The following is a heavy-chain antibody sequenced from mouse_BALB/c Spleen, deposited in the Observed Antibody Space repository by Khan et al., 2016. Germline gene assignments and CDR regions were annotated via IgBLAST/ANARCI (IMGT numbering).Heavy chain of an antibody. CDR3: DKDGDVAWFAY. V-gene: IGHV2-5*01. CDR1: GFSLSTYG. D-gene: IGHD2-3*01. Sequence: VELVESGPGLVQPSQSLSITCTVSGFSLSTYGVHWVRQSPGKGLEWLGVMWRGGSTDYNAAFMSRLSITEDNSNSQVSLKMHSLQADDTAISSCDKDGDVAWFAYWGHGTLVNVYA. CDR2: MWRGGST. J-gene: IGHJ3*01.